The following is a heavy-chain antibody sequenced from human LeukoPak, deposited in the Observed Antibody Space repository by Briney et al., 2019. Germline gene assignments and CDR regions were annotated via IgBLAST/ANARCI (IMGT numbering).Heavy chain of an antibody. CDR1: GFTFSSYS. CDR3: ARDKVTMIVVAHPFDY. D-gene: IGHD3-22*01. CDR2: ISSSSSYI. J-gene: IGHJ4*02. V-gene: IGHV3-21*01. Sequence: GGSLRLSCAASGFTFSSYSMNWVRQAPGKGLEWVSSISSSSSYIYYADSVKGRFTISRDNAKNSLYLQMNSLRAEDTAVYYCARDKVTMIVVAHPFDYWGQGTLVTVSS.